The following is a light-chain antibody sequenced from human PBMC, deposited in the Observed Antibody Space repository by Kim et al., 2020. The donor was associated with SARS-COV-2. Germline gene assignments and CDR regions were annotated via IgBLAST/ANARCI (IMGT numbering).Light chain of an antibody. V-gene: IGKV4-1*01. CDR3: QQYYSAPPT. CDR1: QSVSYNTRNLNS. Sequence: DIVMTQSPDSLAVALGERATIDCKSSQSVSYNTRNLNSLAWYQQKPVQPPRLLIYWASTRDSGVPDRFSGSGSGTAFSLTISSLQAEDVAIYYCQQYYSAPPTFGQGTKVDIK. J-gene: IGKJ1*01. CDR2: WAS.